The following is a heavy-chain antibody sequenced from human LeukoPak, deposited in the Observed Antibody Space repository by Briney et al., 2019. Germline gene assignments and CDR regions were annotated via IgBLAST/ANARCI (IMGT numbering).Heavy chain of an antibody. J-gene: IGHJ4*02. Sequence: ASVTLSCTASGSAFTGYYMHWVRHAPGQGLEWMRWINPNSGCTNYAQKFQGSVTMTRDTSISTAYMKLRRLRSDDTAVYYCATGGKRSIVVVPAATNTIDYWGQGTLVTVSS. CDR2: INPNSGCT. V-gene: IGHV1-2*02. D-gene: IGHD2-2*01. CDR1: GSAFTGYY. CDR3: ATGGKRSIVVVPAATNTIDY.